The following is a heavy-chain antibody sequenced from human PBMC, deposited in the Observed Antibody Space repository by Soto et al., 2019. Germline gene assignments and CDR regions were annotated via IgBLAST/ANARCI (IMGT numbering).Heavy chain of an antibody. V-gene: IGHV4-39*01. CDR2: IYYSGST. Sequence: QLQLQESGPGLVKPSETLSLTCTVSGGSISSSSYYWGWIRQPPGKGLEWIGSIYYSGSTYYNPSLKSRVTISVDTSKNQFSLKLSSVTAADTAVYYCARLIDSSSSTFFGYWGQGTLVTVSS. D-gene: IGHD6-6*01. CDR3: ARLIDSSSSTFFGY. CDR1: GGSISSSSYY. J-gene: IGHJ4*02.